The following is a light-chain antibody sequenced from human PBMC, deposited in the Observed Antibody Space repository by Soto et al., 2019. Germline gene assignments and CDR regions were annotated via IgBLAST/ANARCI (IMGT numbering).Light chain of an antibody. CDR3: QSYDSSLSGFVV. CDR2: GNS. CDR1: SSNIGAGYD. J-gene: IGLJ2*01. V-gene: IGLV1-40*01. Sequence: QSALTQPPSVSGAPGQRVTISCTGSSSNIGAGYDVHWYQQLPGTAPKLLIYGNSNRPSGVPDRFSGSKSGTSASLAITGVQGEDEAYYYCQSYDSSLSGFVVFGGGTKLTVL.